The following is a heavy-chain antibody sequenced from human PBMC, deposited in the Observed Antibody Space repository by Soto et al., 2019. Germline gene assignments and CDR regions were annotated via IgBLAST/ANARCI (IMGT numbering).Heavy chain of an antibody. CDR2: ISGSADSV. V-gene: IGHV3-23*01. J-gene: IGHJ4*02. CDR1: GFPFSAYA. D-gene: IGHD2-21*01. Sequence: GGSLRLSCAASGFPFSAYALSWVRQAPGKGLECISGISGSADSVHYADSVKGRFAISRDNSKNMVYLQMNSLRADDTAVYYCAKEVTRCCYPEFDHWGQGTLVTVSS. CDR3: AKEVTRCCYPEFDH.